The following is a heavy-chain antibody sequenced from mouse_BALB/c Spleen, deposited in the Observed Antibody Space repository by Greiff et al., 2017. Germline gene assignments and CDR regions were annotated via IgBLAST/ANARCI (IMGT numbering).Heavy chain of an antibody. D-gene: IGHD3-3*01. V-gene: IGHV3-2*02. Sequence: EVKLQESGPGLVKPSQSLSLTCTFTGYSITSDYAWNWIRQFPGNKLEWMGYISYSGSTSYNPSLKSRISITRDTSKNQFFLQLNSVTTEDTATYYCARSRYYAMDYWGQGTSVTVSS. CDR1: GYSITSDYA. CDR3: ARSRYYAMDY. J-gene: IGHJ4*01. CDR2: ISYSGST.